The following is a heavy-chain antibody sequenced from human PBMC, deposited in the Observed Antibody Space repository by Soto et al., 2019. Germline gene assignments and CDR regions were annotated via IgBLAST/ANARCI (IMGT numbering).Heavy chain of an antibody. CDR1: GGSFSGYY. Sequence: SETLSLTCAVYGGSFSGYYWSWIRQPPGKGLEWIGEINHSGSTNYNPSLKSRVTISVDTSKNQFSLKLSSVTAADTAVYYCARARFRTIFGVVIISWFGPWGQGTLVTVSS. D-gene: IGHD3-3*01. CDR2: INHSGST. CDR3: ARARFRTIFGVVIISWFGP. V-gene: IGHV4-34*01. J-gene: IGHJ5*02.